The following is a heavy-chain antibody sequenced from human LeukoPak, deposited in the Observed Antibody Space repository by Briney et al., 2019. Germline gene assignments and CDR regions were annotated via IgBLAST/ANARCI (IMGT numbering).Heavy chain of an antibody. CDR1: GGSFSGYY. CDR2: INHSGST. D-gene: IGHD4-23*01. Sequence: SETLSLTCAVYGGSFSGYYWSWIRQPPGKGLEWIGEINHSGSTNHNPSLKSRVTISVDTSKNQFSLKLSSVTAADTAVYYCARGGGDYGGNPFDYWGQGTLVTVSS. CDR3: ARGGGDYGGNPFDY. J-gene: IGHJ4*02. V-gene: IGHV4-34*01.